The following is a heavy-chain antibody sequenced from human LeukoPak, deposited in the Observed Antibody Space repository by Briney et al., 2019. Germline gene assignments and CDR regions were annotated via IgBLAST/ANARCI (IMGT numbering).Heavy chain of an antibody. Sequence: SETLSLTCTVSGGSISSYYWGWIRQPPGKGLEWIGYIYYSGSTNYNPSLKSRVTISVDTSKNQFSLKLSSVTAADTAVYYCARGGCSSTSCWTYYYYYMDVWGKGTTVTISS. CDR3: ARGGCSSTSCWTYYYYYMDV. D-gene: IGHD2-2*01. CDR1: GGSISSYY. V-gene: IGHV4-59*01. J-gene: IGHJ6*03. CDR2: IYYSGST.